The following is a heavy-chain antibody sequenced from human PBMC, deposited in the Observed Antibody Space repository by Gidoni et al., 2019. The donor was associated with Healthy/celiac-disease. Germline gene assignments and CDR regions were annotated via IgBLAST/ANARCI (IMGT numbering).Heavy chain of an antibody. J-gene: IGHJ6*02. CDR1: GGTFSSYA. V-gene: IGHV1-69*01. Sequence: QVQLVQSGAEVKKPGSSVKVSCKASGGTFSSYAISWVRQAPGQGLEWMGGIIPIFGTANYAQKFQGRVTITADESTSTAYMELSSLRSEDTAVYYCARDLGDRYIVVVTAEPYYYGMDVWGQGTTVTVSS. CDR3: ARDLGDRYIVVVTAEPYYYGMDV. D-gene: IGHD2-21*02. CDR2: IIPIFGTA.